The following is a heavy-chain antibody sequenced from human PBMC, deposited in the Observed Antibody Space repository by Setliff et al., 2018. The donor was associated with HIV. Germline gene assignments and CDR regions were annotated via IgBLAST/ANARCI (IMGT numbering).Heavy chain of an antibody. CDR3: ARGVNSGTYWGYYYYMDV. Sequence: SETLSLTCTVSGGSMSTYYWSWIRQPPGKGLEWIGYIYTSGSTNYNPSLRSRVTISVDTSKNHFSLRLSSVTAADTAIYYCARGVNSGTYWGYYYYMDVWGKGTTVTVSS. V-gene: IGHV4-4*08. CDR1: GGSMSTYY. CDR2: IYTSGST. J-gene: IGHJ6*03. D-gene: IGHD1-26*01.